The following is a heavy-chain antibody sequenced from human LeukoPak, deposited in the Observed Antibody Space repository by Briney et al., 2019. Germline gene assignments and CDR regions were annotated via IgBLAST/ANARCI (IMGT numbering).Heavy chain of an antibody. CDR2: IYHSGST. CDR1: GYSISSGYY. D-gene: IGHD6-19*01. Sequence: SETLSLTCTVSGYSISSGYYWGWIRQPPGKGLEWIGSIYHSGSTYYNPSLKSRVTISVDTSKNQFSLKLSSVTAADTAVYYCAREGSGWTTRYFDLWGRGTLVTVSS. CDR3: AREGSGWTTRYFDL. V-gene: IGHV4-38-2*02. J-gene: IGHJ2*01.